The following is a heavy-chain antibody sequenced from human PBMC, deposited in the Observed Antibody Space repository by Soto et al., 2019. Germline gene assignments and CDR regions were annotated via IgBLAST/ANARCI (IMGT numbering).Heavy chain of an antibody. D-gene: IGHD6-13*01. Sequence: QVQLQESGPGLVKPSETLSLTCTVSGGSISGYYWTWTRQPPGKGLEWIGYIYYSGSTNYNPSLKRRVTISLDTSTNQFSLKLTSVNTADTAVYYCARGSATWYRAFDIWGQGTMVTVSS. CDR2: IYYSGST. CDR1: GGSISGYY. J-gene: IGHJ3*02. CDR3: ARGSATWYRAFDI. V-gene: IGHV4-59*01.